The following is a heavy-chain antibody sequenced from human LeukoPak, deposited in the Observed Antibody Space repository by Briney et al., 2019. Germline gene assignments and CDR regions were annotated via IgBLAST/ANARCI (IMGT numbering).Heavy chain of an antibody. CDR3: ARTTFYYYDSSGPTGI. D-gene: IGHD3-22*01. CDR2: ISAYNGNT. CDR1: GYTFTSYG. J-gene: IGHJ3*02. V-gene: IGHV1-18*01. Sequence: ASVKVSFKASGYTFTSYGISWVRQAPGQGLEWMGWISAYNGNTNYAQKLQGRVTMTTDTSTSTAYMELRSLRSDDTAVYYCARTTFYYYDSSGPTGIWGQGTMVTVSS.